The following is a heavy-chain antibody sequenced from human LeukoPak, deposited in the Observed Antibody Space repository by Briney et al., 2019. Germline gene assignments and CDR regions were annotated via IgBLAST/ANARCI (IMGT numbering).Heavy chain of an antibody. CDR2: INHSGST. Sequence: PSETLSLTCAVYGGSFSGYYWSWIRQPPGKGLEWIGEINHSGSTNYNPSLKSRVTISVDTSKNQFSLKLSSVTAADTAVYYCARGRGSGSYFLRRSYYMDVWGKGTTVTVSS. J-gene: IGHJ6*03. CDR1: GGSFSGYY. V-gene: IGHV4-34*01. D-gene: IGHD1-26*01. CDR3: ARGRGSGSYFLRRSYYMDV.